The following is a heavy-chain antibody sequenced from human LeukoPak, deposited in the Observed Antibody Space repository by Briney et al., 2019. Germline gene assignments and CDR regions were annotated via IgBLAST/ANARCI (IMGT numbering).Heavy chain of an antibody. D-gene: IGHD3-3*01. CDR3: AVYYDPQLDYYYMDV. CDR2: IIPSFGTA. CDR1: GGTFSSYA. Sequence: SVKVSCKASGGTFSSYANSWVRQAPGQGLELMGGIIPSFGTADYAQKFQGRVTITTDESTSTAYMELSSLRSEDTAVYYCAVYYDPQLDYYYMDVWGKGTTVTVSS. J-gene: IGHJ6*03. V-gene: IGHV1-69*05.